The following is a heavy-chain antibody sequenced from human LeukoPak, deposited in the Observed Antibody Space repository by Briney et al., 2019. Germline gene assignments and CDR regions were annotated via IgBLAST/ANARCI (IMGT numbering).Heavy chain of an antibody. CDR2: ISSSGSII. J-gene: IGHJ4*02. CDR3: ARDWTRPGTVTLDY. Sequence: GGSLRLSCAASGFTFSSYEMNWVRQAPGEGLEWVSKISSSGSIIYYADSVKGRFTISRDNAKNSLNLQMNSLRAEDTAVYYCARDWTRPGTVTLDYWGQGTLVTVSS. V-gene: IGHV3-48*03. CDR1: GFTFSSYE. D-gene: IGHD4-17*01.